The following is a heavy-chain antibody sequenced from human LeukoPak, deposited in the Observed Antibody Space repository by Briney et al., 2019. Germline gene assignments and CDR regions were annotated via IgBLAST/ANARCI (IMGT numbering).Heavy chain of an antibody. J-gene: IGHJ4*02. CDR2: NNPNSGGT. V-gene: IGHV1-2*02. CDR1: GYTFTGYY. Sequence: ASVKVSCKSSGYTFTGYYMHWVRQAPRQGLEWMGWNNPNSGGTNYAQKFQGRVTMTRDTSISTAYMELSRLRSADTAVYYCARSLKRWLSLYYFDYWGQGTLVTVSS. CDR3: ARSLKRWLSLYYFDY. D-gene: IGHD5-24*01.